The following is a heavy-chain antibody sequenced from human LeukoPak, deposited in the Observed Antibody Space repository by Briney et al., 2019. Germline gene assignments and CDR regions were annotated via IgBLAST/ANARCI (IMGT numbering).Heavy chain of an antibody. CDR1: GYSFTNYD. V-gene: IGHV7-4-1*02. CDR3: ARAFQSLGGLSLPDF. Sequence: ASVKVSCKASGYSFTNYDINWVRQATGQGLEWMGWIHPSTGNPTYAQGFTGRFVFSLDTSVSTTYLQIRGLKAEDTAVYYCARAFQSLGGLSLPDFWGQGTLVTVSS. J-gene: IGHJ4*02. D-gene: IGHD3-16*02. CDR2: IHPSTGNP.